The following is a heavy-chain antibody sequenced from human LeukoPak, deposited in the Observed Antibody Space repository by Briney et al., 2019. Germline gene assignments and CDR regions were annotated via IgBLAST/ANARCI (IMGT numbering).Heavy chain of an antibody. CDR1: GFTFTTYA. CDR2: VTDSGGHT. CDR3: ARNGGYSGYDFDY. J-gene: IGHJ4*02. V-gene: IGHV3-23*01. D-gene: IGHD5-12*01. Sequence: PGGSLRLSCVASGFTFTTYAMTWVRQARGEGLDWVSAVTDSGGHTHYADSVKGRFTISRDNSKNTLYLEMNSLRAEDTAVYYCARNGGYSGYDFDYWGQGTLVTVSS.